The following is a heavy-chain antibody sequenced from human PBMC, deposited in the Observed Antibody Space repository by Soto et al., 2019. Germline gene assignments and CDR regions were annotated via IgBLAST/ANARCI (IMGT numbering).Heavy chain of an antibody. V-gene: IGHV4-30-4*01. D-gene: IGHD4-17*01. J-gene: IGHJ5*02. CDR1: DGSRSRTSSY. CDR2: IYYSGST. Sequence: LLMLSDTRRVSDGSRSRTSSYHSKNHQTPGKGLEWIGYIYYSGSTYYNPSLKSRVTISVDTSMNQFSLKLSSVTAADTAVYYCARDRKGTTSPRYNWFDPWGPGILVTVSS. CDR3: ARDRKGTTSPRYNWFDP.